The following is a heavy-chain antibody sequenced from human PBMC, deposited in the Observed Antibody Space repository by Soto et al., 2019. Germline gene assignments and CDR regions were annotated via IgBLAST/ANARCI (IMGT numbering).Heavy chain of an antibody. J-gene: IGHJ5*02. Sequence: QVQLVQSGAEVKKPGASVKVSCKASGYTFTSYGISWVRQAPGQGLEWMGWISAYNGNTNYAQKLQGRVTITTGTSTSTADMELRSLRSDDPAVYYCARASGSSYWFDPWCQGTLVSVSS. V-gene: IGHV1-18*01. CDR1: GYTFTSYG. CDR2: ISAYNGNT. CDR3: ARASGSSYWFDP. D-gene: IGHD1-26*01.